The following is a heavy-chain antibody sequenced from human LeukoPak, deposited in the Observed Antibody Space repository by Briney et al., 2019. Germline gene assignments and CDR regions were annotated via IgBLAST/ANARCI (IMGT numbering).Heavy chain of an antibody. CDR3: ARSPHILTGENFDY. CDR1: GYTFTGYY. J-gene: IGHJ4*02. Sequence: EASVKVSCKASGYTFTGYYMHWVRQAPGQGLEWMGWINPNSGGTNDAQKFQGRVTMTRDTSISTAYMELSRLRSDDTAVYYCARSPHILTGENFDYWGQGTLVTVSS. CDR2: INPNSGGT. V-gene: IGHV1-2*02. D-gene: IGHD3-9*01.